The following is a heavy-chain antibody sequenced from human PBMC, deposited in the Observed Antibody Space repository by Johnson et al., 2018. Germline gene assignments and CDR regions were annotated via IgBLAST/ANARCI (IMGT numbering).Heavy chain of an antibody. CDR2: IYLDGSNK. V-gene: IGHV3-33*06. CDR3: AKKGVDWQWLNYYYMDV. Sequence: QVRLGQAGGGVVEPGRSLRLSCAASGFAFSSSGVHWVRQAPGKGLEWVAVIYLDGSNKYYADSVKGRLTIPRDNAKNTLTLQMSSLSAEDTAVYYGAKKGVDWQWLNYYYMDVWGKGTTVTVSS. CDR1: GFAFSSSG. J-gene: IGHJ6*03. D-gene: IGHD6-19*01.